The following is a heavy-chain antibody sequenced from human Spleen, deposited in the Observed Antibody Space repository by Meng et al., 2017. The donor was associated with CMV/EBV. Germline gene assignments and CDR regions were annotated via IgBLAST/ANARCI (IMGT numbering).Heavy chain of an antibody. J-gene: IGHJ4*02. Sequence: ASVKVSCKASGYTFIDYGITWVRQAPGQGLEWMGWISPYYGNTNYVQNLQDRVIMTTDTSTSTVYMELRGLRSDDTAVYYCARGRDCTRTNCPMVDYWGQGTLVTVSS. CDR1: GYTFIDYG. D-gene: IGHD2-2*01. V-gene: IGHV1-18*01. CDR3: ARGRDCTRTNCPMVDY. CDR2: ISPYYGNT.